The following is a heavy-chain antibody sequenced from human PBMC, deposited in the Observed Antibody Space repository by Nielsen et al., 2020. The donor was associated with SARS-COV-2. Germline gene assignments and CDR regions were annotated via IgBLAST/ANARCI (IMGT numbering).Heavy chain of an antibody. CDR2: IYYTGST. CDR1: GGSIRSYY. CDR3: ATAVGATSSHDAFDI. J-gene: IGHJ3*02. V-gene: IGHV4-59*08. Sequence: SETLSLTCTVSGGSIRSYYWTWIRQPPGKGLEWIGYIYYTGSTNYNPSLKSRVTMSVDTSKNQFSLKLSSVTAADTAVYFCATAVGATSSHDAFDIWGQGTMVTVSS. D-gene: IGHD1-26*01.